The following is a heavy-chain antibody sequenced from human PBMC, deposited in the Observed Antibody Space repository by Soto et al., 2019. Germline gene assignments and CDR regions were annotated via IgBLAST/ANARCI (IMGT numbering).Heavy chain of an antibody. Sequence: EVQLLESGGGLVQPGGSLRLSCAASGFTFSSYAMRWVRQAPGKGLEWVSAISGSGDSTYYADSVKGRFTVSRDTSKNTLYLQMNSLSAGSTAVYYRARRGSGSYYDYWGPGTLVTLSS. CDR1: GFTFSSYA. CDR3: ARRGSGSYYDY. D-gene: IGHD1-26*01. J-gene: IGHJ4*02. CDR2: ISGSGDST. V-gene: IGHV3-23*01.